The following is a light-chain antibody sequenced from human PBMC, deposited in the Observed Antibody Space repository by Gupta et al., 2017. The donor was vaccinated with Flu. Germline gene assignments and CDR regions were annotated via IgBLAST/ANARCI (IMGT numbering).Light chain of an antibody. V-gene: IGLV3-19*01. CDR2: GKN. CDR1: SLRDYY. J-gene: IGLJ2*01. CDR3: NSRDTRGKLLI. Sequence: GQTVRITGQGDSLRDYYANWYQQKPGQAPLLVIYGKNNRPSGIPDRFSGSSSGNTASLTITGAQAEDEADYYCNSRDTRGKLLIFGGGTKVTLL.